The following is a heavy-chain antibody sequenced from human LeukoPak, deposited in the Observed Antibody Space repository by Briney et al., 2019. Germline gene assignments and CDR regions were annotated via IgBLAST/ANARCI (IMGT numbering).Heavy chain of an antibody. D-gene: IGHD3-9*01. Sequence: PGGSLRLSCAASGLAFSNYGMSWVRQAPGKGLEWVAAISFDGSNEYYADSVKGRFTISRDNSKNTLFLQMNSLGAEDTAVYYCARGGYYNILTGFRGRFLGFDYWGQGTLVTVSS. V-gene: IGHV3-30*03. CDR3: ARGGYYNILTGFRGRFLGFDY. CDR1: GLAFSNYG. CDR2: ISFDGSNE. J-gene: IGHJ4*02.